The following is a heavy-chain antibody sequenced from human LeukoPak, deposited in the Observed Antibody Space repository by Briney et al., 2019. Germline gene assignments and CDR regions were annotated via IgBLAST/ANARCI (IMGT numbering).Heavy chain of an antibody. CDR2: INPTSGGT. Sequence: ASVKLSCKTSGYTFTGYYMNWVRQAPGQGLEWMGWINPTSGGTNYAQKFKVKVTMTRDTSINTAYMELSRLRSDDTGVYYCARSVWFGELYLWGQGTLVTVSS. V-gene: IGHV1-2*02. J-gene: IGHJ4*02. CDR3: ARSVWFGELYL. D-gene: IGHD3-10*01. CDR1: GYTFTGYY.